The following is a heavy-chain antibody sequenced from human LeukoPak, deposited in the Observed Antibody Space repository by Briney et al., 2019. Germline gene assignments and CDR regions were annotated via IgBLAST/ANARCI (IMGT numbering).Heavy chain of an antibody. V-gene: IGHV3-30*02. J-gene: IGHJ6*03. CDR1: GFSFSGYG. CDR2: IRYDGSNE. Sequence: PGGSLRLSCAASGFSFSGYGMHWVRQAPGKGLEWVAFIRYDGSNEYYADSVKGRFTISRDNAKNSLYLQMNSLRAEDTAVYYCVRGSLASGVVVYYYYYLDVWGKGTTVTVSS. CDR3: VRGSLASGVVVYYYYYLDV. D-gene: IGHD3-3*01.